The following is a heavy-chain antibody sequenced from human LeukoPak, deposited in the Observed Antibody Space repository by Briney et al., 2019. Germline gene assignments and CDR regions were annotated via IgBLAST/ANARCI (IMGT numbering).Heavy chain of an antibody. V-gene: IGHV3-64D*09. CDR3: VKDDYYDSSGYLPGY. CDR1: GFTFSSYA. Sequence: PGGSLRLSCSASGFTFSSYAMHWVRQAPGKGLEYVSAISSNGGSTYYADSVKGRFTISRDNSKNTLYLQMSSLRAEDTAVYYCVKDDYYDSSGYLPGYWGQGTLVTVSS. D-gene: IGHD3-22*01. CDR2: ISSNGGST. J-gene: IGHJ4*02.